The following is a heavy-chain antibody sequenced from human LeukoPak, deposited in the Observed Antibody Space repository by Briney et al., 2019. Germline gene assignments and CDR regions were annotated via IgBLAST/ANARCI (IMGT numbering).Heavy chain of an antibody. CDR2: ISGSGDNT. Sequence: PGGSLRLSCAPSGFTFSSFAMSWVRQAPGKGLEWVSAISGSGDNTYYADSVKGRFTISRDNAENTLYLQMNSLRVEDTAVYYCVRSAFHAGSGNYYDYWGQGTLVTVSS. J-gene: IGHJ4*02. CDR1: GFTFSSFA. CDR3: VRSAFHAGSGNYYDY. D-gene: IGHD3-22*01. V-gene: IGHV3-23*01.